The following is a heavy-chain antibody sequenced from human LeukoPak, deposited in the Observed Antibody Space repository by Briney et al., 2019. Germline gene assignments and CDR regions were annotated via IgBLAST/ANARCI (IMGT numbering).Heavy chain of an antibody. V-gene: IGHV3-7*05. CDR3: ATGRNLFRY. D-gene: IGHD2/OR15-2a*01. CDR1: GFTFSSYW. CDR2: IKEDGSEK. J-gene: IGHJ4*02. Sequence: GGSLIPSCAASGFTFSSYWMSWVRQAPGKGLEWVASIKEDGSEKYHVDSVKGRFTISRDNAKNSLYLQMSSLRAEDTAVYYCATGRNLFRYWGQGTLVTVSS.